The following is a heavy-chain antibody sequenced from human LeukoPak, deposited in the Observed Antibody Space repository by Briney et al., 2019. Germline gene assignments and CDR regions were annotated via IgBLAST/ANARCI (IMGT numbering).Heavy chain of an antibody. J-gene: IGHJ4*02. V-gene: IGHV3-43*01. CDR2: ISRNGAAT. CDR1: GLTFGDYT. CDR3: ARDMTLYSRVTAY. D-gene: IGHD6-13*01. Sequence: GGSLRLSCEASGLTFGDYTMHWVRQAPGKGLEWVSLISRNGAATKYADSVRGRFTISRDNAKNSLYLQMNSLRAEDTAVYYCARDMTLYSRVTAYWGQGTLVTVSS.